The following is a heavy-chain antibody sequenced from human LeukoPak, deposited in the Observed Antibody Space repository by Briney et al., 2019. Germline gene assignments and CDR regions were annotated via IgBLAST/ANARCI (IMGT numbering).Heavy chain of an antibody. CDR2: INPNSGGT. D-gene: IGHD3-10*01. V-gene: IGHV1-2*02. CDR3: ARFFWFGDRTLDY. J-gene: IGHJ4*02. CDR1: GYTFTGYY. Sequence: VASVKVSCKASGYTFTGYYMHWVRQAPGQGLEWMGWINPNSGGTNYAQKFQGRVTMTRDTSISTAYMELSRLRFDDTAVYFCARFFWFGDRTLDYWGQGTLVTVSS.